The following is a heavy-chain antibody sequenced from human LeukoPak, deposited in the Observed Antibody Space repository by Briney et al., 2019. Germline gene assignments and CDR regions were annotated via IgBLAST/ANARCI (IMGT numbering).Heavy chain of an antibody. Sequence: SGTLSLTCTVSGGSISSGDYYWSWIRQPPGKGLEWIGYIYYSGSTYYNPSLKSRVTISVDTSKNQFSLKLSSVTAADTAVYYCAAARYSSGWSDAFDIWGQGTMVTVSS. D-gene: IGHD6-19*01. CDR1: GGSISSGDYY. J-gene: IGHJ3*02. CDR2: IYYSGST. CDR3: AAARYSSGWSDAFDI. V-gene: IGHV4-30-4*01.